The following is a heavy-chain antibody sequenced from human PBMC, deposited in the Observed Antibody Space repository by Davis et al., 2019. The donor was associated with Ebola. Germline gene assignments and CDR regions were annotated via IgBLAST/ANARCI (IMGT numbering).Heavy chain of an antibody. D-gene: IGHD2-2*01. CDR1: GYTFTSYG. CDR3: ARVVDVVVPAVYYYYYMDV. J-gene: IGHJ6*03. V-gene: IGHV1-18*04. Sequence: ASVKVSCKASGYTFTSYGISWVRQAPGQGLEWMGWISAYNGNTNYAQKFQGRVTITADESTSTAYMELSSLRSEDTAVYYCARVVDVVVPAVYYYYYMDVWGKGTTVTVSS. CDR2: ISAYNGNT.